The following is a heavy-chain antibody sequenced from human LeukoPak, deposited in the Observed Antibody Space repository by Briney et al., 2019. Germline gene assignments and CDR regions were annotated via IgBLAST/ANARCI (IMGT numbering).Heavy chain of an antibody. CDR3: TAGTWLRGSDY. J-gene: IGHJ4*02. CDR1: GFTFSSYA. V-gene: IGHV3-15*01. D-gene: IGHD5-12*01. CDR2: IKSKTDGCTT. Sequence: PGGSLRLSCAASGFTFSSYAMDWVRQAPGKGREWGGRIKSKTDGCTTDYAAPVKGRFTISRDDSKNTLYLQMNSLKTEDTAVYYCTAGTWLRGSDYWGQGTLVTVSS.